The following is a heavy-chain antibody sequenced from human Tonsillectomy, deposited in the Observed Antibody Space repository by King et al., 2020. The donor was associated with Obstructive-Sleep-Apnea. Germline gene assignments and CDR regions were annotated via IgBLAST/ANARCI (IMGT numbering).Heavy chain of an antibody. CDR1: GFTFNTYG. CDR3: ARDVLDSSGWEHRTY. Sequence: VQLVESGGGVVQPGRSLRLSCAASGFTFNTYGMHWVRQAPGKGLEWVAFISFYSAKKTYADSVKGRFSVSRENSKNTMFLQMDSLRAEDTAMYYCARDVLDSSGWEHRTYWGQGTLVTVSS. CDR2: ISFYSAKK. V-gene: IGHV3-30*03. J-gene: IGHJ4*02. D-gene: IGHD3-22*01.